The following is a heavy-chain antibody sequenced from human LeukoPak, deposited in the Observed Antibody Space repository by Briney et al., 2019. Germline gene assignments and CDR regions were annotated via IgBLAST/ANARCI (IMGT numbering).Heavy chain of an antibody. D-gene: IGHD3-10*01. CDR2: ISWNSGSI. J-gene: IGHJ4*02. CDR3: AKSASYGSGSYIY. Sequence: AGGSLRLSCAASGFTFDDYAMHWVRQAPGKGLEWVSGISWNSGSIVYADSVKGRFTISRDNAKNSLYLQMNSLRAEDTALYYCAKSASYGSGSYIYWGQGTLVTVSS. V-gene: IGHV3-9*01. CDR1: GFTFDDYA.